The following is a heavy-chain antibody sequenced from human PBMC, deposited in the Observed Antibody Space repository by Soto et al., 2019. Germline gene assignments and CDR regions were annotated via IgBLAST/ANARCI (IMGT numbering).Heavy chain of an antibody. CDR3: ARDGILDTAMVMRYYMDV. Sequence: GGSLRLSCAASGFTFSSYSMNWVRQAPGKGLEWVSSISSSSSYIYYADSVKGRFTISRDNAKNSLYLQMNSLRAEDTAVYYCARDGILDTAMVMRYYMDVWGKGTTVTVSS. CDR2: ISSSSSYI. D-gene: IGHD5-18*01. J-gene: IGHJ6*03. V-gene: IGHV3-21*01. CDR1: GFTFSSYS.